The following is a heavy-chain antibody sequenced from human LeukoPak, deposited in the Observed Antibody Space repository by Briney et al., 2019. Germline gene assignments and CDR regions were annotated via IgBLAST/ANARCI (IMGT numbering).Heavy chain of an antibody. CDR3: TKTFGSNYDAFDI. CDR2: IKSKTDGGTT. CDR1: GFTFTNAW. D-gene: IGHD4-11*01. Sequence: PGGSLRLSCATSGFTFTNAWMSWVRQAPGKGLEWVGRIKSKTDGGTTDYAAPVKGRFTISRDDSKNTLYLQMNSLRAEDTAVYYCTKTFGSNYDAFDIWGQGTMVTVSS. J-gene: IGHJ3*02. V-gene: IGHV3-15*01.